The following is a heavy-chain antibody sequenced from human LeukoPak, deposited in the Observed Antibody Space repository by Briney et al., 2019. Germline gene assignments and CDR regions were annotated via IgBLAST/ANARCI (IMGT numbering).Heavy chain of an antibody. V-gene: IGHV3-9*01. Sequence: GGSLRLSCVASGFTFDDYAMHWVRQAPGKGLEWVSCISRNSGSIGYADSVKGRFTISRDNAKKSLYLQMNSLRAEDTALYYCAKDSSGYYYYMDVCGKGTTVTVSS. J-gene: IGHJ6*03. D-gene: IGHD3-10*01. CDR1: GFTFDDYA. CDR3: AKDSSGYYYYMDV. CDR2: ISRNSGSI.